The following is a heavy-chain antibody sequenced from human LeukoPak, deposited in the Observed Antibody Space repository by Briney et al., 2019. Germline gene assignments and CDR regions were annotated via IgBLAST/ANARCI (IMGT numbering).Heavy chain of an antibody. D-gene: IGHD3-3*01. CDR1: GGTFSSYA. CDR3: ARDFWSGLNWFDP. J-gene: IGHJ5*02. CDR2: IIPIFGTA. Sequence: SVKVSCKASGGTFSSYAISWVRQAPGQGLEWMGGIIPIFGTANYAQKFQGRVTITADESTSTAYMELSSLRSEDTAVYYCARDFWSGLNWFDPWGQGTLVTVSS. V-gene: IGHV1-69*13.